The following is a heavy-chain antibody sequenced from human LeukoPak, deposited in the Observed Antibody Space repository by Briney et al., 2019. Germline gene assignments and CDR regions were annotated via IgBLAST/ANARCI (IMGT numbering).Heavy chain of an antibody. CDR1: GFTFSSYA. CDR2: ISSNGGST. CDR3: ARVYYDSSGYYRNPGDY. Sequence: PGGSLRLPCAASGFTFSSYAMHWVRQAPGKGLEYVSAISSNGGSTYYANSVKGRFTISRDNSKNTLYLQMGSLRAEDMAVYYCARVYYDSSGYYRNPGDYWGQGTLVTVSS. V-gene: IGHV3-64*01. J-gene: IGHJ4*02. D-gene: IGHD3-22*01.